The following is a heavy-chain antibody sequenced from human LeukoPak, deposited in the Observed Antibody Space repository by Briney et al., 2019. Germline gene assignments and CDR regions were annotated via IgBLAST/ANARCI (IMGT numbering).Heavy chain of an antibody. Sequence: SETLSLTCTVSGGSISSYYWSWIRQPPGKGLEWIGSIYYSGSIYYNPSLKSRVTISVDTSKNQFSLKLSSVSAADTAVYYCARSIECSGGSCYYFDYWGQGTLVTVSS. J-gene: IGHJ4*02. CDR3: ARSIECSGGSCYYFDY. CDR2: IYYSGSI. V-gene: IGHV4-59*05. CDR1: GGSISSYY. D-gene: IGHD2-15*01.